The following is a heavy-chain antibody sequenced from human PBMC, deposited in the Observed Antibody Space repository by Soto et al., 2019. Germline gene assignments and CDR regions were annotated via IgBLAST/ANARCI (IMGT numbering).Heavy chain of an antibody. Sequence: SETLSLTCTVSGGSISSYYWSWIRQPPGKGLEWIGYIYYSGSTNYNPSLKSRVTISVDTSKNQFSLKLSSVTAADTAVYYCARMGVITFGGSYYYMDVWGKGTTVTVSS. CDR1: GGSISSYY. CDR3: ARMGVITFGGSYYYMDV. J-gene: IGHJ6*03. CDR2: IYYSGST. D-gene: IGHD3-16*01. V-gene: IGHV4-59*01.